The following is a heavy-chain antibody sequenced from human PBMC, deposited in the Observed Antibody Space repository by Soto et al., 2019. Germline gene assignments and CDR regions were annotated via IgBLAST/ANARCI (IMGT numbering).Heavy chain of an antibody. J-gene: IGHJ4*02. D-gene: IGHD1-1*01. CDR3: ARRAETNGWNGFGADKYYFDF. Sequence: ASVKVSCKASGYTFTSYDIYWVRQATGQGLEWMGWMNPNTGNSGYAQKFQGRVTVTSDTSINTVYMELSSLRSEDTAVYYCARRAETNGWNGFGADKYYFDFWGRGTLVTVSS. CDR1: GYTFTSYD. CDR2: MNPNTGNS. V-gene: IGHV1-8*01.